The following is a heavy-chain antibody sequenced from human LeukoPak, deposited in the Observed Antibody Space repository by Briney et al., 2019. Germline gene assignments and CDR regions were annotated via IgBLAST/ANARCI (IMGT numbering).Heavy chain of an antibody. V-gene: IGHV4-34*01. Sequence: SETLSLTCAVYGGSFSGYYWSWIRQPPAKGLEWIGEINHSGSTNYNPSLKSRVTISGDTSKNQFSLKLSSVTAADTAVYYCASLESRITMIVVPDWGKGTLVTVSS. CDR3: ASLESRITMIVVPD. D-gene: IGHD3-22*01. CDR2: INHSGST. CDR1: GGSFSGYY. J-gene: IGHJ4*02.